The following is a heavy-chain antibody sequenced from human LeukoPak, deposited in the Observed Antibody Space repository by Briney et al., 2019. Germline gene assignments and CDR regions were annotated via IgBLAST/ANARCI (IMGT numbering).Heavy chain of an antibody. J-gene: IGHJ4*02. V-gene: IGHV1-2*02. CDR3: ARDSYSSGSNGDFDY. Sequence: GASVKVSCKASGYTFTGYYMHWVRQAPGQGLEWMGWINPNSGGTNYAQKFQGRVTMTRDTSISTAYMELSRLRSDDTAVYYCARDSYSSGSNGDFDYWGQGTLVIISS. D-gene: IGHD6-19*01. CDR1: GYTFTGYY. CDR2: INPNSGGT.